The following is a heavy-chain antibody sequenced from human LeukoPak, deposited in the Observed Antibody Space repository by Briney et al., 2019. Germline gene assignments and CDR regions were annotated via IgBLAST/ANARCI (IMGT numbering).Heavy chain of an antibody. D-gene: IGHD3-10*01. CDR2: ISVSGGGT. CDR3: AKDVRGKYFDY. V-gene: IGHV3-23*01. J-gene: IGHJ4*02. Sequence: GGSLRLSCAASGFTFSSQWMSWVRQAPGKGLEWVSAISVSGGGTYYADSVKGRFTISRDNSKNTLYLQMNSLRAEDTAVYYCAKDVRGKYFDYWGQGTLVTVSS. CDR1: GFTFSSQW.